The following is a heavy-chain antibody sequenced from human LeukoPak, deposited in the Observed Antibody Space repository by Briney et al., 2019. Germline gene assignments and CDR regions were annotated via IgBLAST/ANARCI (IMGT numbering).Heavy chain of an antibody. Sequence: SVKVSCKASGGTFSSYAISWVRQAPGQGLEWMGGIIPIFGTANYAQKLQGRVTMTTDTSTSTAYMELRSLRSDDTAVYYCARVLAYCGGDCSFGLDYWGQGTLVTVSS. CDR2: IIPIFGTA. J-gene: IGHJ4*02. CDR3: ARVLAYCGGDCSFGLDY. D-gene: IGHD2-21*02. CDR1: GGTFSSYA. V-gene: IGHV1-69*05.